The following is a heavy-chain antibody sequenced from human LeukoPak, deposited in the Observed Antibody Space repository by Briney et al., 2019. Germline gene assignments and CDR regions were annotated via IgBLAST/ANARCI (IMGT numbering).Heavy chain of an antibody. D-gene: IGHD3-22*01. V-gene: IGHV4-34*01. CDR2: INHSGST. J-gene: IGHJ4*02. CDR3: ARVGGLTYYYDSSGYLYYFDY. Sequence: SETLSLTCAVYGGSFSGYYWSRIRQPPGKGLEWIGEINHSGSTNSNPSLKSRVTISVDTSKNQFSLKLSSVPAADTAVYYCARVGGLTYYYDSSGYLYYFDYWGQGTLVTVSS. CDR1: GGSFSGYY.